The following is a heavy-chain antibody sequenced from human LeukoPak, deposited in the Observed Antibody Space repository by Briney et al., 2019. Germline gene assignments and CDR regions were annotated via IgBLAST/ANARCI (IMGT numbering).Heavy chain of an antibody. V-gene: IGHV1-3*01. Sequence: AASVKVSCKTSGYTFTIYAMHWVRQAPGQRLEWMGWINAGNGNTKYSQKFQGRVTITRDTSASTAYMELSSLRSEDTAVYYCAREAYSYGHFDYWGQGTLVTVSS. J-gene: IGHJ4*02. D-gene: IGHD5-18*01. CDR1: GYTFTIYA. CDR3: AREAYSYGHFDY. CDR2: INAGNGNT.